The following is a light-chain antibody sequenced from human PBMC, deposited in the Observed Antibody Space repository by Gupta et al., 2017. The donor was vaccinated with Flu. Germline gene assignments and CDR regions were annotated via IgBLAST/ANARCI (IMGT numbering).Light chain of an antibody. J-gene: IGLJ1*01. CDR2: DVS. CDR3: GSYAGSYTF. CDR1: SSDVGGYNY. Sequence: QSALTQPRSVSGSPGQSVTISCTGTSSDVGGYNYVSGYQQHPGKAPKLMIYDVSKRPSGVPDRFSGSKSGNTASLTISGLQAEDEADYYCGSYAGSYTFFGTGTKVTVL. V-gene: IGLV2-11*01.